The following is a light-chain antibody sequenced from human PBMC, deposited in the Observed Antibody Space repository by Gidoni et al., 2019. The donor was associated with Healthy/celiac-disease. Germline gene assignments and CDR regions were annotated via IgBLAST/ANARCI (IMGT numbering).Light chain of an antibody. Sequence: DIKMTQSPSSLSASVGDRVTITCQASQDISNYLNWYQQKPGKAPKLLIYDASNLETGVPSRFSGSGSGTDFTFTISSLQPEDIATYYCQQYDNLFALTFGGGTKVEIK. V-gene: IGKV1-33*01. CDR2: DAS. CDR1: QDISNY. J-gene: IGKJ4*01. CDR3: QQYDNLFALT.